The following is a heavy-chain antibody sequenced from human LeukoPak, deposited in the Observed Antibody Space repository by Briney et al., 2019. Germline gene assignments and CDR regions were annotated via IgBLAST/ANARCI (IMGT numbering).Heavy chain of an antibody. V-gene: IGHV1-46*01. CDR1: AYTFTSYY. Sequence: ASVKVSCKASAYTFTSYYMHWVRQAPGQGLEWMGIINPSGGSTSYAQKFQGRVTMTRDTSTSTVYMELSSLRSEDTAVYYCARYGREDYGSGSYCPSWGQGTLVTVSS. J-gene: IGHJ4*02. D-gene: IGHD3-10*01. CDR2: INPSGGST. CDR3: ARYGREDYGSGSYCPS.